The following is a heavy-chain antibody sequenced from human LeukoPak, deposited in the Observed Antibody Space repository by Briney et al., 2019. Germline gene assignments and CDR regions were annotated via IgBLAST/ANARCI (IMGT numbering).Heavy chain of an antibody. V-gene: IGHV3-30-3*02. Sequence: GGSLGLSCAASGFTFSSYAMHWVRQAPGKGLEWVAVISYDGSNKYYADSVKGRFTISRDNSKNTLYLQMNSLRAEDTAVYYCAQVLIAVAGTLRYWGQGTLVTVSS. CDR3: AQVLIAVAGTLRY. CDR1: GFTFSSYA. D-gene: IGHD6-19*01. J-gene: IGHJ4*02. CDR2: ISYDGSNK.